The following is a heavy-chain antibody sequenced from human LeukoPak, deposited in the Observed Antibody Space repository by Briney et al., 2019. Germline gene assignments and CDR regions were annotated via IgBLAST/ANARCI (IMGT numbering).Heavy chain of an antibody. CDR2: ISAYNGNT. V-gene: IGHV1-18*01. D-gene: IGHD3-22*01. J-gene: IGHJ2*01. CDR1: GYTFTSYG. CDR3: AREERAIDKTYYYDSSSENWYFDL. Sequence: ASVKVSCKASGYTFTSYGISWVRQAPGQGLEWMGWISAYNGNTNYAQKLQGRVTMTTDTSTSTAYMELRSLRSDDTAVYYCAREERAIDKTYYYDSSSENWYFDLWGRGTLVTVSS.